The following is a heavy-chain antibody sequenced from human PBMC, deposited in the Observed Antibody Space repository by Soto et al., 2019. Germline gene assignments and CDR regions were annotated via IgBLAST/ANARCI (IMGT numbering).Heavy chain of an antibody. CDR3: ARAGTGDLGDY. CDR2: ISYDGSNK. V-gene: IGHV3-30-3*01. J-gene: IGHJ4*02. CDR1: GFTFSSYA. Sequence: GSLRLSCAASGFTFSSYAMHWVRQAPGKGLEWVAVISYDGSNKYYADSVKGRFTISRDNSKNTLYLQMNSLRAEDTAVYYCARAGTGDLGDYWGQGTLVTVSS. D-gene: IGHD7-27*01.